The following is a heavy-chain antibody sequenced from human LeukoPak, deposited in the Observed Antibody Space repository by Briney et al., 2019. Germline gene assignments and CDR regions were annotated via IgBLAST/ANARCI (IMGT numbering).Heavy chain of an antibody. Sequence: GGSLRLSCAASGFTVSSNYMSWVRQAPGKGLEWVSVIHSGGSTYYADSVKGRFTISRDNSKNTLYLQMNSLRAEDTAVYYCARDGGYDFWSGYYQDYWGQGTLVTVSS. V-gene: IGHV3-53*01. CDR3: ARDGGYDFWSGYYQDY. D-gene: IGHD3-3*01. CDR1: GFTVSSNY. J-gene: IGHJ4*02. CDR2: IHSGGST.